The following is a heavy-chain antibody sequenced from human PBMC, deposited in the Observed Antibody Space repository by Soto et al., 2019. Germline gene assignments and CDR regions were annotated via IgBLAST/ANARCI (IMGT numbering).Heavy chain of an antibody. CDR1: GGSISSSSHY. J-gene: IGHJ6*02. CDR2: FYSSGSS. CDR3: ASGNFYYYFGMDV. D-gene: IGHD1-7*01. Sequence: PSETLSLTCTVSGGSISSSSHYLFCIRQPPGKGLEWIGSFYSSGSSYYNPSLKRRVTISVDTSKNQFSLKLGSVTAADTAVYYCASGNFYYYFGMDVWGQGTTVTVSS. V-gene: IGHV4-39*01.